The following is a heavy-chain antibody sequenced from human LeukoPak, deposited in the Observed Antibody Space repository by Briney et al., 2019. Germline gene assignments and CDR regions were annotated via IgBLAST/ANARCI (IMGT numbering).Heavy chain of an antibody. J-gene: IGHJ4*02. V-gene: IGHV3-23*01. CDR3: AKSRLAAAGAASDY. CDR1: GFTFANYA. CDR2: ISRSGDTT. Sequence: GGSLRLSCAASGFTFANYAMSWVRQAPGKGLEFVSSISRSGDTTFYADSVKGRFTISRDNSKDTLYLQMDRLRADDAAVYYCAKSRLAAAGAASDYWGQGTLVTVPS. D-gene: IGHD6-13*01.